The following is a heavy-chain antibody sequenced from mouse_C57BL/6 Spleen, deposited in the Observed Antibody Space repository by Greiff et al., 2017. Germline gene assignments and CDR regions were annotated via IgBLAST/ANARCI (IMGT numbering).Heavy chain of an antibody. CDR3: AREGIYGNSLLFAY. CDR2: INPGSGST. D-gene: IGHD2-1*01. J-gene: IGHJ3*01. Sequence: QVQLQQPGAELVKPGASVKMSCKASGYTFTSYWITWVKQRPGQGLEWIGDINPGSGSTNYNEKFKGQATLTVDTSSSTAYMQLSSLTSEDAAVYYCAREGIYGNSLLFAYWGQGTLVTVSA. V-gene: IGHV1-55*01. CDR1: GYTFTSYW.